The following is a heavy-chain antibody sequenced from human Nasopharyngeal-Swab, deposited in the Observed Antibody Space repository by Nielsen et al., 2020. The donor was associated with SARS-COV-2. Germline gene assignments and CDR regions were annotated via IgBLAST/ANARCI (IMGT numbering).Heavy chain of an antibody. CDR2: ISGSGDNT. CDR3: AKPHLRYYDWLLFDY. Sequence: GESLKISCAGSAFTFSHYAMSWVRQARGKGLEWVSAISGSGDNTYYADSVKGRFTIPRDNPKNTLYLQMNSLRAEDTAVYYCAKPHLRYYDWLLFDYWGQGTLVTVSS. J-gene: IGHJ4*02. D-gene: IGHD3-9*01. V-gene: IGHV3-23*01. CDR1: AFTFSHYA.